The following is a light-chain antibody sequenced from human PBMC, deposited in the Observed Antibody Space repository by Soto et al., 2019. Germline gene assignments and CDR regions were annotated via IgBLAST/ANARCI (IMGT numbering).Light chain of an antibody. CDR2: AAS. CDR3: QKYSSVIT. V-gene: IGKV1-27*01. J-gene: IGKJ5*01. Sequence: DIQMTQSPSSLSASVGDRVTITCRASQGISSYLAWYQQKLGKVPKLLISAASTLQSGVPSRFSGSGSGTDFTLTISSLKPEDVATYYCQKYSSVITVGQGTRLEIK. CDR1: QGISSY.